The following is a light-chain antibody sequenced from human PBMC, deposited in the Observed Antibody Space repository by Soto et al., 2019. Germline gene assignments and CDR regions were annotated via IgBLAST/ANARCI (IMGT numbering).Light chain of an antibody. CDR3: SSYTTSNTRQIV. CDR1: SSDVGGYNY. CDR2: DVT. V-gene: IGLV2-14*03. Sequence: QSVLTRAASGYSFHLQARSITYTGTSSDVGGYNYVSWYQHHPGKAPKLIIHDVTNRPSGVSNPFSGSKSGNTASLTISGLQPEDEADYYCSSYTTSNTRQIVFGTGTKVTVL. J-gene: IGLJ1*01.